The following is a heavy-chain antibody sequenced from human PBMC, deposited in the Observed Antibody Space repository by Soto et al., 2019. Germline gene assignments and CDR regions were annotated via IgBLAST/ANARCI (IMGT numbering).Heavy chain of an antibody. J-gene: IGHJ6*02. D-gene: IGHD3-16*01. CDR1: GFPFSNYY. Sequence: GGSLRLSCVASGFPFSNYYMDWVRQAPGKGLEWVAVISGSEDNIYYADSVKGRFTISRDNAKNSLYLQMNSLRAEDTAVYYCARDLWVAAGYYYGMDVWGQGTTVTVSS. V-gene: IGHV3-21*01. CDR2: ISGSEDNI. CDR3: ARDLWVAAGYYYGMDV.